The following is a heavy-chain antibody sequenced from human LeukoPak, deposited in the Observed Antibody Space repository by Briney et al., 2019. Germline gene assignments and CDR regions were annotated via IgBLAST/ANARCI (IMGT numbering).Heavy chain of an antibody. CDR2: INPNSGDT. D-gene: IGHD5-12*01. V-gene: IGHV1-2*06. CDR3: ARVDSGHDYGPS. Sequence: ASVKVSCKASGYTFTAYYVHWLRQVPGQGLEWMGRINPNSGDTDYAQKFQGRVIMTRDTSISTAYMEVSRLRSDDTAVYYGARVDSGHDYGPSWGQGTTVTVSS. J-gene: IGHJ3*01. CDR1: GYTFTAYY.